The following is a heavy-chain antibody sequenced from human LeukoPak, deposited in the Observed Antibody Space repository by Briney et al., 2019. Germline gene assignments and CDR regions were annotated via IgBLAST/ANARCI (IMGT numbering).Heavy chain of an antibody. Sequence: SETLSLTCTVSGGSISSSSYYWGWIRQLPGKGLEWIGEINHSGSTNYNPSLKSRVTISVDTSKNQFSLKLSSVTAADTAVYYCARTTEGGYSYGYFYYYYMDVWGKGTTVTISS. J-gene: IGHJ6*03. CDR3: ARTTEGGYSYGYFYYYYMDV. CDR2: INHSGST. CDR1: GGSISSSSYY. D-gene: IGHD5-18*01. V-gene: IGHV4-39*07.